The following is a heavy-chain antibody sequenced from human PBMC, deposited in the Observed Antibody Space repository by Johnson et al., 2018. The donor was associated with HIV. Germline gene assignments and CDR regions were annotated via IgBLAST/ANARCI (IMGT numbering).Heavy chain of an antibody. Sequence: VQLVESGGGLAQPGRSLRLSCAASGFPFDDYAMHWVRQAPGKGLEWVSGISWNSGSIGYADSVKGRFTISRDNAKNSLYLQMNSLRAEDTALYYCAKDGYSYVFDAFDIWGQGTMVTVSS. CDR3: AKDGYSYVFDAFDI. V-gene: IGHV3-9*01. J-gene: IGHJ3*02. CDR2: ISWNSGSI. CDR1: GFPFDDYA. D-gene: IGHD5-18*01.